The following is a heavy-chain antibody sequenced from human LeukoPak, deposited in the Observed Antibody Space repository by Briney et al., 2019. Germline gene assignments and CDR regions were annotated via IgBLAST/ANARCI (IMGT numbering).Heavy chain of an antibody. Sequence: GGSLRLSCAASGFTFSSYAMHWVRRAPGKGLEWVAVISYDGSNKYYADSVKGRFTISRDNSKNTLYLQMNSLRAEDTAVYYCARDTAYDYVWGSYRWDSSIWDYWGQGTLVTVST. D-gene: IGHD3-16*02. CDR1: GFTFSSYA. V-gene: IGHV3-30*04. J-gene: IGHJ4*02. CDR3: ARDTAYDYVWGSYRWDSSIWDY. CDR2: ISYDGSNK.